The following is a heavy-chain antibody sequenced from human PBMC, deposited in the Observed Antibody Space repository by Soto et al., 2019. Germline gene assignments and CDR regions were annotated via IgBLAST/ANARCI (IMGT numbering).Heavy chain of an antibody. V-gene: IGHV1-18*04. D-gene: IGHD4-17*01. CDR3: ARDDFGGLWRAFDI. J-gene: IGHJ3*02. CDR1: GYTFINYV. CDR2: ITDYNGQT. Sequence: VQLVQSGAEVKKSGASVKVSCKASGYTFINYVVNWVRQAPGQGLEWMGWITDYNGQTKYAQMCKCRVILTTATSTNTAYMELRGLRSDDTAIYFCARDDFGGLWRAFDIWGQGTMVTVSS.